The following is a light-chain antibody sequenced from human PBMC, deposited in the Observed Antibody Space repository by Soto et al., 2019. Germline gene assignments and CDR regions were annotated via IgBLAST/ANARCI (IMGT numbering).Light chain of an antibody. Sequence: QSALTQPASVSGSPGQSITISCTGTSSDVGGYNYVSWYQQHPGKAPKLMIYDVSNRPSGVSNRFSGSKSGNTASLTISGLQAEDEADYYCSSYASSSTLGGYVFGTGTKVNRP. CDR1: SSDVGGYNY. V-gene: IGLV2-14*01. J-gene: IGLJ1*01. CDR3: SSYASSSTLGGYV. CDR2: DVS.